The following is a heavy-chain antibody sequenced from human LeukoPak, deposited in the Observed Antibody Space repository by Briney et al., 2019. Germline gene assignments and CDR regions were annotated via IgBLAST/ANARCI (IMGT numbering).Heavy chain of an antibody. D-gene: IGHD5-18*01. Sequence: SETLSLTCTVSGGSIISNRDYWGWIRQPPGKGLEWIASIHHSGATYYNSPLQSRLTISMDMSKNHFSLRVTSVTASDTALYYCARQRDTARIGAFDIWGQGTMAIVSS. V-gene: IGHV4-39*01. CDR3: ARQRDTARIGAFDI. CDR1: GGSIISNRDY. J-gene: IGHJ3*02. CDR2: IHHSGAT.